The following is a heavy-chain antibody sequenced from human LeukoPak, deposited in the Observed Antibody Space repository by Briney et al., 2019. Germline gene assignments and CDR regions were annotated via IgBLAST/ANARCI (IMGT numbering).Heavy chain of an antibody. J-gene: IGHJ3*02. D-gene: IGHD4-23*01. CDR1: GYTFTSYG. V-gene: IGHV1-18*01. CDR3: ARVYGGNWDDAFDI. Sequence: ASVKVSCKASGYTFTSYGISWVRQAPGQGLEWMGWISAYNGNTNYAQKLQGRVTMTTDTSTSTAYMELRSLRSDDTAVYYCARVYGGNWDDAFDIWGQGTMVTVSS. CDR2: ISAYNGNT.